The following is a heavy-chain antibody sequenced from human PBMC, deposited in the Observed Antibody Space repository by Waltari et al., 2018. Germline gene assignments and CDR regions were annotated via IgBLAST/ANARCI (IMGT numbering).Heavy chain of an antibody. CDR1: GFTFSSYA. CDR2: ISGSGGNT. V-gene: IGHV3-23*04. J-gene: IGHJ5*02. Sequence: EVQLVVSGGGVVQPGGSLRLSCAASGFTFSSYAMSWVRQAPGKGLEWVSGISGSGGNTYYADSVKGRFTMSRDNSKNTLDLQMSSLRAEDTAVYYCAKVAGRGSYPAPNWFDPWGQGTLVTVSS. CDR3: AKVAGRGSYPAPNWFDP. D-gene: IGHD1-26*01.